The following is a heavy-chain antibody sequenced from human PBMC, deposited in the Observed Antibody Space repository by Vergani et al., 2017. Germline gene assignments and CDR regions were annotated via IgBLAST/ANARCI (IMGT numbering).Heavy chain of an antibody. V-gene: IGHV3-21*01. CDR2: ISSSSSYI. Sequence: EVQLVESGGGLVQPGRSLRLSCAASGFTFSSYSMNWVRQAPGKGLEWVSSISSSSSYIYYADSVKGRFTISRDNAKNSLYLQMNSLRAEDTAVYYCARWDIVVVPAATYYYYGMDVWGQGTTVTVSS. J-gene: IGHJ6*02. CDR1: GFTFSSYS. D-gene: IGHD2-2*01. CDR3: ARWDIVVVPAATYYYYGMDV.